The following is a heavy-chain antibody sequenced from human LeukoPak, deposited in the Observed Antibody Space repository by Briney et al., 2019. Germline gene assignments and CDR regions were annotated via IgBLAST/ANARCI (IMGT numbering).Heavy chain of an antibody. Sequence: GASVKVSCKASGYTFTGYYIHWVRQAPGQGLEWMGWINPNSGGTNYAQKLQGRVTMTRDTSISTAYMELSRLRSDDTAVYYCAPAGSIAVTDQFYFDCWGQGTLVTVSS. V-gene: IGHV1-2*02. J-gene: IGHJ4*02. D-gene: IGHD6-19*01. CDR2: INPNSGGT. CDR1: GYTFTGYY. CDR3: APAGSIAVTDQFYFDC.